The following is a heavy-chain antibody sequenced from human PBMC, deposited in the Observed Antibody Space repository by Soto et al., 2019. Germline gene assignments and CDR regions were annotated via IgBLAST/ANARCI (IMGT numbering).Heavy chain of an antibody. CDR1: GGSISSSNW. CDR2: IYHSGST. D-gene: IGHD3-10*01. Sequence: SETLSLTCAVSGGSISSSNWWSWVRQTPGKGLEWIGEIYHSGSTNSNPSLKSRVTISVDKSKNQFSLKLSSVSAADTAVYYCARERAFGESSPGYYYYGMDVWGQGTTVTVSS. J-gene: IGHJ6*02. CDR3: ARERAFGESSPGYYYYGMDV. V-gene: IGHV4-4*02.